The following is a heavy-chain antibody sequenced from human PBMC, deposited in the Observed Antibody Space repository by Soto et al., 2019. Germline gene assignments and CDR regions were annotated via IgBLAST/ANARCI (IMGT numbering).Heavy chain of an antibody. CDR1: GGSISSYY. CDR3: AMRVYGDYGGGDEYIQH. D-gene: IGHD4-17*01. CDR2: IYYSGST. Sequence: SETLSLTCTVSGGSISSYYWSWIRQPPGKGLEWIGYIYYSGSTNYNPSLKSRVTISVDTSKNQFSLKLSSVTAADTAVYYCAMRVYGDYGGGDEYIQHWGQGTLVTVSS. V-gene: IGHV4-59*08. J-gene: IGHJ1*01.